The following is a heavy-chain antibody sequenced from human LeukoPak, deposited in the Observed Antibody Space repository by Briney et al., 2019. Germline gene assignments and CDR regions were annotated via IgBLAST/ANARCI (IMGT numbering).Heavy chain of an antibody. J-gene: IGHJ4*02. Sequence: SETLSLTCTVSGGSISSGGYYWSWIRQHPGKGLEWIGCIYYSGSTYYNPSLKSRVTISVDTSKNQFSLKLSSVTAADTAVYYCARDHTTAGFDYWGQGTLVTVSS. V-gene: IGHV4-31*03. CDR3: ARDHTTAGFDY. CDR2: IYYSGST. D-gene: IGHD1-14*01. CDR1: GGSISSGGYY.